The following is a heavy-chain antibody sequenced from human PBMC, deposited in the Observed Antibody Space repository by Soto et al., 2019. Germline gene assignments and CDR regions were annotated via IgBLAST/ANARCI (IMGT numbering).Heavy chain of an antibody. CDR2: IRSKANSYAT. J-gene: IGHJ6*02. CDR3: TRGHITGTTRKDYYYYGMDV. D-gene: IGHD1-7*01. Sequence: EGALSLSCASSGFTFSRSAMHCVRQAPGTGLEWVGRIRSKANSYATAYAASVKGRFTISRDDSKNTAYLQMNSLKTEDTAVYYCTRGHITGTTRKDYYYYGMDVWGQGT. CDR1: GFTFSRSA. V-gene: IGHV3-73*01.